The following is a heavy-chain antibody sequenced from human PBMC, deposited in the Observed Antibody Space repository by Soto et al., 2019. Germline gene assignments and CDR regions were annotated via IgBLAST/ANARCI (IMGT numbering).Heavy chain of an antibody. CDR1: GGTFSSYA. V-gene: IGHV1-69*13. CDR3: ARENSGDGYNYLDS. Sequence: SVKLSCKDSGGTFSSYAISWVRQAPGQGLEWMGGIIPIFGTANYAQKFQGRVTITADESTSTAYMELSSLRSEDTAVYYCARENSGDGYNYLDSWGQGTLVTVSS. D-gene: IGHD5-12*01. CDR2: IIPIFGTA. J-gene: IGHJ4*02.